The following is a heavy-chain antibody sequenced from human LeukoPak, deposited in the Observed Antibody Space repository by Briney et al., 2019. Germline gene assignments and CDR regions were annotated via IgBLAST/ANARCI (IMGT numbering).Heavy chain of an antibody. CDR3: ARYCSSTSRYYYYYMDV. CDR2: INWNGGST. J-gene: IGHJ6*03. Sequence: GRSLRLSCAASGFTFDDYGMSWVRQAPGKGLEWVSGINWNGGSTGYADSVKGRFTISRDNAKNSLYLQMNSLRAEDTALYYCARYCSSTSRYYYYYMDVWGKGTTVTVSS. D-gene: IGHD2-2*01. V-gene: IGHV3-20*04. CDR1: GFTFDDYG.